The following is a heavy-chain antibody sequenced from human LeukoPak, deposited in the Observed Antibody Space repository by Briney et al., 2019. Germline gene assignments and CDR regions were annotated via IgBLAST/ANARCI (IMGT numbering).Heavy chain of an antibody. V-gene: IGHV4-4*02. CDR3: ARDSRPIRGTYYYYYMDV. J-gene: IGHJ6*03. CDR2: IYHSGST. CDR1: GGSISSSNW. D-gene: IGHD3-16*01. Sequence: PSETLSLTCAVSGGSISSSNWWSWVRQPPGKGLEWIGEIYHSGSTNYNPSLKSRVTISVDTSKNQFSLKLSSVTAADTAVYYCARDSRPIRGTYYYYYMDVWGKGTTVTVSS.